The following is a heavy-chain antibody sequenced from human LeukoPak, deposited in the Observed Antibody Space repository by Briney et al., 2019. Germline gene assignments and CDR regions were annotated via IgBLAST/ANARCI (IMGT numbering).Heavy chain of an antibody. CDR2: ISYDGSNK. D-gene: IGHD6-19*01. Sequence: PGGSLRLSCAASGFTFSNYGMHWVRQAPGKGLEWVAVISYDGSNKYYADSVKGRFTISRDNSKNTLYLQMNSLRAEDTAVYYCAKEIERGWPYFDYWGQGTLVTVSS. J-gene: IGHJ4*02. CDR3: AKEIERGWPYFDY. V-gene: IGHV3-30*18. CDR1: GFTFSNYG.